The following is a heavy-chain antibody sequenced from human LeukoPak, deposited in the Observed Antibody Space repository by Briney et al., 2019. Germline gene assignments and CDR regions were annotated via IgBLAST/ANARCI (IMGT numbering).Heavy chain of an antibody. CDR1: GFTFDDYA. CDR2: ISWNSGSI. J-gene: IGHJ4*02. D-gene: IGHD3-22*01. CDR3: ASSMIVVH. V-gene: IGHV3-9*01. Sequence: GGSLRLSCAASGFTFDDYAMHWVRQAPGKGLEWVSGISWNSGSIGYADSVKGRFTISRDNAKNSLYLQMNSLRAEDTALYYCASSMIVVHWGQGTLVTVSS.